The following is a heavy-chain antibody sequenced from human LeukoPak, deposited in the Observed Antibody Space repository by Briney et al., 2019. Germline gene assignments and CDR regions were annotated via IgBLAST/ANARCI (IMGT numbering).Heavy chain of an antibody. CDR2: AILGGGT. D-gene: IGHD2-2*01. V-gene: IGHV4-34*12. J-gene: IGHJ5*02. Sequence: SETLSLTCAVYGVSLNNYYWSWIRQSPGKGLEWIGEAILGGGTDYSPSLKSRVTILIDTSRNQISLRLTSVTAADTAVYYCVMVLYQSGRPGPWAQGTLVTVSS. CDR3: VMVLYQSGRPGP. CDR1: GVSLNNYY.